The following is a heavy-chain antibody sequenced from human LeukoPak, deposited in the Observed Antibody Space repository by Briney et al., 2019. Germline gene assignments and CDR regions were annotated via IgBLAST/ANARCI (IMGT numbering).Heavy chain of an antibody. V-gene: IGHV1-69*04. CDR2: IIPIFGIA. CDR1: GGTFSSYA. Sequence: GASVKVSCKASGGTFSSYAISWVRQAPGQGLEWMGRIIPIFGIANYAQKFQGRVTITADKSTSTAYMELSSLRSEDTAVYYCARGDYYDSSGWTPGWAQGTLVSVSS. D-gene: IGHD3-22*01. J-gene: IGHJ4*02. CDR3: ARGDYYDSSGWTPG.